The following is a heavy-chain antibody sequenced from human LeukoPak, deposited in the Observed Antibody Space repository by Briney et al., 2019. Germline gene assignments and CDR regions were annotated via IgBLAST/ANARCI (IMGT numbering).Heavy chain of an antibody. J-gene: IGHJ3*01. CDR1: GYPISMGYF. CDR3: ARETEKQWHY. Sequence: SETLSLTCTVSGYPISMGYFWGWIRQPPGKGLEWIGSIFHTGYTFYDPSFKRRLTISVDTSKNQFSLRLSSVTAADTAVYYCARETEKQWHYWGHGTMVTVST. CDR2: IFHTGYT. D-gene: IGHD6-19*01. V-gene: IGHV4-38-2*02.